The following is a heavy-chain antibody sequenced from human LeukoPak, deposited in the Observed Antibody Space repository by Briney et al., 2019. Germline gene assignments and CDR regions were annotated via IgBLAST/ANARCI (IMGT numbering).Heavy chain of an antibody. Sequence: GGSLRLSCITSGFTFSTYSMNWVRQAPGKGLEWISYISSSSSAIYYADSVKGRFSTSRDNAKNSLYLQMNSLRDEDTAVYCCATMTAAAGARFDPWGQGTLVTVSS. CDR3: ATMTAAAGARFDP. D-gene: IGHD6-13*01. CDR2: ISSSSSAI. V-gene: IGHV3-48*02. CDR1: GFTFSTYS. J-gene: IGHJ5*02.